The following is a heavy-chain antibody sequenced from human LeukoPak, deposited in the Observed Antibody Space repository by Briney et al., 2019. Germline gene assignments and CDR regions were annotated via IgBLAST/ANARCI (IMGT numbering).Heavy chain of an antibody. CDR2: ISGSGGSS. CDR3: AKGGSGSGSYYQEYYYYGMDV. D-gene: IGHD3-10*01. J-gene: IGHJ6*02. V-gene: IGHV3-23*01. CDR1: GFTFSSYA. Sequence: PGGSLRLSCAASGFTFSSYAMSWVRQAPGKGLEWVSAISGSGGSSYYADPVKGRFTISRDNSKNTLYLQMNSLRAEDTAVYYCAKGGSGSGSYYQEYYYYGMDVWGQGTTVTVSS.